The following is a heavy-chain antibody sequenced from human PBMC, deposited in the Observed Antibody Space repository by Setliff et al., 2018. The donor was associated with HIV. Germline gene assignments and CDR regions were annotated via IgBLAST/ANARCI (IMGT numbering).Heavy chain of an antibody. J-gene: IGHJ2*01. CDR3: ARGVHSGGSGWYNWYFDL. V-gene: IGHV1-69*06. CDR1: GGTFSRHA. Sequence: WASVKVSCKASGGTFSRHAFSWVRQAPGQGLEWMGGIIPTFDTANYAQKFQGRVTITADKSTNTVYMELNSLRSEGTAMYYCARGVHSGGSGWYNWYFDLWGRGTLVTVSS. CDR2: IIPTFDTA. D-gene: IGHD6-19*01.